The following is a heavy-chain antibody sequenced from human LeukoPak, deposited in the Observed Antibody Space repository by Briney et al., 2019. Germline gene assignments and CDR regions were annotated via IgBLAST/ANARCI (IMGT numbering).Heavy chain of an antibody. Sequence: PSETLSLTCTVSGGSASSYYWSWIRQPAGKGLEWIGRIYTSGSTNYNPSLKSRVTMSVDTSKNQFSLKLSSVTAADTAVYYCARQSGYGEYNWFDPWGQGTLVTVSS. V-gene: IGHV4-4*07. CDR1: GGSASSYY. CDR3: ARQSGYGEYNWFDP. D-gene: IGHD4-17*01. CDR2: IYTSGST. J-gene: IGHJ5*02.